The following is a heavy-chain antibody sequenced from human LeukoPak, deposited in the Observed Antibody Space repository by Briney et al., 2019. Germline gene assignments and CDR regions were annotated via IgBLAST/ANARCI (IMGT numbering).Heavy chain of an antibody. CDR3: AREQTGTMYDV. J-gene: IGHJ4*02. V-gene: IGHV4-39*07. Sequence: SETLSLTCIVPGGSISSSSYYWAWIRQSPGKGLEWIGTFSSGGSAYYNPSLTSRVSISKDTSDNQFSLRLYSVTAADTAVYYCAREQTGTMYDVWGQGTQVTVSS. CDR1: GGSISSSSYY. CDR2: FSSGGSA. D-gene: IGHD1-7*01.